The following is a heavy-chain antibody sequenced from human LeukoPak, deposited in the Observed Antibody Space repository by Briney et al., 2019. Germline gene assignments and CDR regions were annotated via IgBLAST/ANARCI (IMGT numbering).Heavy chain of an antibody. D-gene: IGHD2-2*02. J-gene: IGHJ4*02. CDR3: ARTLGYCSSTSCYTGKDY. CDR2: ISSSSSYI. Sequence: PGRSLRLSCAASGFTFDDYAMHWVRQAPGKGLEWVSSISSSSSYIYYADSVKGRFTISRDNAKNSLYLQMNSLRAEDTAVYYCARTLGYCSSTSCYTGKDYWGQGTLVTVSS. CDR1: GFTFDDYA. V-gene: IGHV3-21*01.